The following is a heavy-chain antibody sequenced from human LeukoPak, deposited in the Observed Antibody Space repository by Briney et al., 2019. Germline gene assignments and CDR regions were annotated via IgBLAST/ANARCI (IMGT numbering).Heavy chain of an antibody. CDR3: ARESVSYSSSWYFDY. Sequence: SETLSLTCAVYGGSFSGYYWSWIRQPPGKGLEWIGEINHSGSNNYNPSIMSQVTISVDTSKNQFSLKLSSVTAADTAVYYCARESVSYSSSWYFDYWGQGTLVTVSS. J-gene: IGHJ4*02. D-gene: IGHD6-13*01. V-gene: IGHV4-34*01. CDR1: GGSFSGYY. CDR2: INHSGSN.